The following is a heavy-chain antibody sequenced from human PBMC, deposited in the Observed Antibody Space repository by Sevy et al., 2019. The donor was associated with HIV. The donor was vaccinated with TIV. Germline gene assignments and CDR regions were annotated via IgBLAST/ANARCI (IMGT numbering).Heavy chain of an antibody. CDR3: AKGDRTFYGMDV. CDR1: GFTFSTYA. CDR2: ISGSGGST. Sequence: GGSLRLSCAASGFTFSTYAMSWVRQAPGKGLEWVSAISGSGGSTYYADSLKGRFGIPRDNSKNTLYLQMNSLGAEDTAVYYCAKGDRTFYGMDVWGQGTTVTVSS. D-gene: IGHD2-15*01. J-gene: IGHJ6*02. V-gene: IGHV3-23*01.